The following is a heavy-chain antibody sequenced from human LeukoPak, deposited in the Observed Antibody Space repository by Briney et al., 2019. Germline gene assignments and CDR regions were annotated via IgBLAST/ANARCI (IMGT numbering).Heavy chain of an antibody. CDR1: GFTFSRYS. Sequence: PGGSLRLSCAASGFTFSRYSMNWVRQAPGKGLEWVSYISSTGSIIYYADSVKGRFTISRDNAKKSLYLQMNRMRAEDTAVYYCARDDSSGYFFDQWGQGTLVTVSS. CDR2: ISSTGSII. V-gene: IGHV3-48*01. CDR3: ARDDSSGYFFDQ. J-gene: IGHJ4*02. D-gene: IGHD3-22*01.